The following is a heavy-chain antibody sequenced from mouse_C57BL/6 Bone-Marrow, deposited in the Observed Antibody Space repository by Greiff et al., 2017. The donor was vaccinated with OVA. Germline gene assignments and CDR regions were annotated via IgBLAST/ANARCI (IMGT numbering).Heavy chain of an antibody. CDR3: ARDRVLRYYFDY. Sequence: ESGPGLVKPSQSLSLTCSVTGYSITSGYYWNWIRQFPGNKLEWMGYISYDGSNNYNPSLKNRISITRDTSKNQFFLKLNSVTTEDTATYYCARDRVLRYYFDYWGQGTTLTVSS. J-gene: IGHJ2*01. V-gene: IGHV3-6*01. CDR1: GYSITSGYY. CDR2: ISYDGSN. D-gene: IGHD1-1*01.